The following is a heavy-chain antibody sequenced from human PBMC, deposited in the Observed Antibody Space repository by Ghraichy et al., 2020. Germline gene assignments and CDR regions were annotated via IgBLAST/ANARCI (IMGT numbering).Heavy chain of an antibody. CDR1: GLPFTEAW. Sequence: ETLSLTCAASGLPFTEAWMNWVRQAPGMGLEWVGRIVSVTEGGTTDYAAPVKGRFTISRDDSKNTLYLQMNSLKIEDTAVYYCATDCTGGNGCSGNWGQGTQVTVSS. D-gene: IGHD2-8*02. CDR2: IVSVTEGGTT. CDR3: ATDCTGGNGCSGN. J-gene: IGHJ4*02. V-gene: IGHV3-15*07.